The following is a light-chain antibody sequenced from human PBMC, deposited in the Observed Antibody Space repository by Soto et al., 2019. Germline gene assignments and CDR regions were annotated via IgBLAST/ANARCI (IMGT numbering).Light chain of an antibody. V-gene: IGLV2-18*02. Sequence: QSALTQPPSVSGSPGQSVTISCTGTSSDIGNYNYVSWYQQAPGTAPKLMIFEVSNRPSGVPDRFSGSKSGNTAYLAISGLQAEDEADYYCASNTGTRVFGGGTKLTVL. J-gene: IGLJ3*02. CDR2: EVS. CDR3: ASNTGTRV. CDR1: SSDIGNYNY.